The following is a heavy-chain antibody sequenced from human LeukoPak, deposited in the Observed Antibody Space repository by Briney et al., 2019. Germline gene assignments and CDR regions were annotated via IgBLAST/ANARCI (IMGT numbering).Heavy chain of an antibody. D-gene: IGHD1-7*01. CDR3: ASRTRRITGTSPYYMDV. CDR1: GGSISSSNW. Sequence: SETLSLTCAVSGGSISSSNWWSWVRQPPGKGLEWIGEIYHSGSTNYNPSLKSRVTISVDKSKNQFSLKLSSVTAADTAVYYCASRTRRITGTSPYYMDVWGKGTTVTVSS. V-gene: IGHV4-4*02. J-gene: IGHJ6*03. CDR2: IYHSGST.